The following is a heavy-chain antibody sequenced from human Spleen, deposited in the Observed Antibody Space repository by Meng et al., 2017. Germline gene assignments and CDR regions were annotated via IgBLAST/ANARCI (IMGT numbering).Heavy chain of an antibody. D-gene: IGHD4-11*01. CDR1: GGSFSAYY. Sequence: GSLRLSCAVYGGSFSAYYWSWIRQPPGKGLEWIGEINHSGSTNYNPSLKSRVTISVDTSQNNLSLKLSSVTAADSAVYYCARGPTTMAHDFDYWGQGTLVTVSS. CDR2: INHSGST. V-gene: IGHV4-34*01. J-gene: IGHJ4*02. CDR3: ARGPTTMAHDFDY.